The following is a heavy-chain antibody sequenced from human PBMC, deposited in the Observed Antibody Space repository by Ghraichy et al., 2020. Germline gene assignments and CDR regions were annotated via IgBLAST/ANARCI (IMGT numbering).Heavy chain of an antibody. CDR3: ASSSGVYWDMPSNPLLGDYEDY. CDR1: GGTFSSYA. V-gene: IGHV1-69*06. Sequence: SVKVSCKASGGTFSSYAISWVRQAPGQGLEWMGGIIPIFGTANYAQKFQGRVTITADKSTSTAYMELSSLRSEDTAVYYCASSSGVYWDMPSNPLLGDYEDYWGQGTLVTVSS. D-gene: IGHD4-17*01. CDR2: IIPIFGTA. J-gene: IGHJ4*02.